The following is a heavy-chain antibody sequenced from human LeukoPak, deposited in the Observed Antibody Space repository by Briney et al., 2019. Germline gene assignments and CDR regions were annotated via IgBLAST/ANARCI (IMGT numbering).Heavy chain of an antibody. CDR2: IDYSGTT. CDR3: ARLRDGRWLLEY. CDR1: GGSISSSGYY. J-gene: IGHJ4*02. V-gene: IGHV4-39*01. D-gene: IGHD5-24*01. Sequence: SETLSLTCTASGGSISSSGYYWGWIRQPPGKGLEWIASIDYSGTTYYNPSLKSRVTISEDRSKNQFSLKLSSVTAADTAVYYCARLRDGRWLLEYWGQGTLVTVSS.